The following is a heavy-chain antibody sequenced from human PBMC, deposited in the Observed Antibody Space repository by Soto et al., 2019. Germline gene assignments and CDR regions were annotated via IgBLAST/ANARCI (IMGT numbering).Heavy chain of an antibody. V-gene: IGHV1-46*01. J-gene: IGHJ4*02. D-gene: IGHD3-3*01. CDR2: INPSGGST. Sequence: ASVKVSCKASGYTFTSYYMHWVRQAPGQGLEWMGIINPSGGSTSYAQKFQGRVTMTRDTSTSTVYMELSSLRSEDTAVYYCARDLTIFGVVTPQYYFDYWGQGTLVTVSS. CDR1: GYTFTSYY. CDR3: ARDLTIFGVVTPQYYFDY.